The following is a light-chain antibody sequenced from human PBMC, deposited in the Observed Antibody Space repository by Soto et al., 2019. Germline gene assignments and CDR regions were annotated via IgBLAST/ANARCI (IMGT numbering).Light chain of an antibody. V-gene: IGKV3-20*01. CDR3: QQYGRSPFT. CDR2: GAS. Sequence: EIVLTQSPGTLSLSPGERATLSCRASQSVNLNYLAWYQQKPGQAPMLLIYGASSRATGIPDRFSGSGSGTEFTLTVSRLEPEDFAVYYCQQYGRSPFTFGPGTKVDIK. CDR1: QSVNLNY. J-gene: IGKJ3*01.